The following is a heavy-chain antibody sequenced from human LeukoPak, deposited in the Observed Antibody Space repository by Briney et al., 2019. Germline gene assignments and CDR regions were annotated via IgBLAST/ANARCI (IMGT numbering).Heavy chain of an antibody. Sequence: GASVKVSCKASGGTFSSYAISWVRQAPGQGLEWMGGIIPIFGTANYAQKFQGRVTITADKSTSTAYMELSSLGSEDTAVYYCAREVCSSTSCNFDYWGQGTLVTVSS. CDR2: IIPIFGTA. J-gene: IGHJ4*02. V-gene: IGHV1-69*06. CDR3: AREVCSSTSCNFDY. CDR1: GGTFSSYA. D-gene: IGHD2-2*01.